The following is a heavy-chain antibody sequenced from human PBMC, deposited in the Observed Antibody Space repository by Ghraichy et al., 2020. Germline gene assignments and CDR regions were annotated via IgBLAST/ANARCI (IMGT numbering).Heavy chain of an antibody. V-gene: IGHV4-39*01. D-gene: IGHD2-2*01. Sequence: SQTLSLTCTVSGGSISSSSYYWGWIRQPPGKGLEWIGSIYYSGSTYYNPSLKSRVTISVDTSKNQFSLKLSSVTAADTAVYYCARQGADIVVVPAAFRYVMGWFDPWGQGTLVTVSS. CDR1: GGSISSSSYY. CDR2: IYYSGST. J-gene: IGHJ5*02. CDR3: ARQGADIVVVPAAFRYVMGWFDP.